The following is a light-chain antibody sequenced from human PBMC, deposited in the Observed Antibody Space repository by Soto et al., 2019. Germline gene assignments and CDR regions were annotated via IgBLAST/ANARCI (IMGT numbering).Light chain of an antibody. J-gene: IGKJ3*01. V-gene: IGKV3-20*01. CDR2: GAS. Sequence: EIVLTQSPGTLSLSPGERATLSCRASQSVSSSYLAWYQQKPGQAPRLLIYGASSRATGIPDRFSGSGSGTDFTLTISSLEPEAFAVYYCQQYGSSPPFTFGPGTKVDIK. CDR3: QQYGSSPPFT. CDR1: QSVSSSY.